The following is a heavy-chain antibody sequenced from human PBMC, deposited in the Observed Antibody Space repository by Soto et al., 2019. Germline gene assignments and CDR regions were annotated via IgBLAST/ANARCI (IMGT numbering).Heavy chain of an antibody. CDR3: ARPYSSSPDWYFDL. V-gene: IGHV4-39*01. Sequence: SETLSLTCTVSGGSISSSSYYWGWIRQPPGKGLEWIGSIYYSGSTYYNPSLKSRVTISVDTSKNQFSLKLSSVTAADTAVYYCARPYSSSPDWYFDLWGRGTLVTVSS. CDR2: IYYSGST. J-gene: IGHJ2*01. D-gene: IGHD6-6*01. CDR1: GGSISSSSYY.